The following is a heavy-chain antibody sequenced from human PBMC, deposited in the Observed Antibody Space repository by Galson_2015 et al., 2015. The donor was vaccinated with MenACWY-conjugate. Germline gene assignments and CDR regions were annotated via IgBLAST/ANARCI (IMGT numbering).Heavy chain of an antibody. J-gene: IGHJ6*03. CDR2: ISGSGGNT. V-gene: IGHV3-23*01. CDR1: GFTFSSYA. D-gene: IGHD5-18*01. Sequence: SLRLSCAASGFTFSSYAMSWVRQAPGKGLEWVSAISGSGGNTYYADSVKGRFTISRDNSKNTLYLQINSLRAEDTAVYYCATTYSSPGYYNYMDVWGRGTAVTVSS. CDR3: ATTYSSPGYYNYMDV.